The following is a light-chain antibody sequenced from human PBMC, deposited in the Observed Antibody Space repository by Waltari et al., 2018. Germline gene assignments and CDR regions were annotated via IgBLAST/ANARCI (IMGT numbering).Light chain of an antibody. Sequence: EIVLTQSTGTLSLSPGERATLSCRASQTVRTTYLAWYQQKPGQAPTPLIYGASSRATGIPDRFSGSGSGTDFSLTISSLEPEDFAVYYCQQYDISPLTFGGGTKVEIK. CDR1: QTVRTTY. V-gene: IGKV3-20*01. CDR3: QQYDISPLT. J-gene: IGKJ4*01. CDR2: GAS.